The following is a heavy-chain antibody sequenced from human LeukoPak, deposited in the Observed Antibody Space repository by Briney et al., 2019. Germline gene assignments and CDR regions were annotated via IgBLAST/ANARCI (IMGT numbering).Heavy chain of an antibody. CDR3: ARGRGPFWSGPSKVDY. Sequence: TSETLSLTCAVYGGSFSGYYWSWIRQPPGKGLEWIGEINHSGSTNYNPSLKSRVTISVDTSKNQFSLKLSSVTAADTAVYYCARGRGPFWSGPSKVDYWGQGTLVTVSS. V-gene: IGHV4-34*01. CDR2: INHSGST. CDR1: GGSFSGYY. J-gene: IGHJ4*02. D-gene: IGHD3-3*01.